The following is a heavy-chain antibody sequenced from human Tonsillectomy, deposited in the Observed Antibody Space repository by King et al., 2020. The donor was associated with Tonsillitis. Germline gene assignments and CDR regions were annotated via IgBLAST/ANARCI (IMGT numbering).Heavy chain of an antibody. D-gene: IGHD2-2*01. J-gene: IGHJ4*02. Sequence: QLVESGGVVLQPGGSLRLSCAASGFTFDECAMHWVRQAPGKGLEWVSFISWDGGISYYADSVKGRFTISRDNGRNSLYLQMNSLRAEDTAFYYCAKDICSTTSCYSDYWGQGTLVTVSS. CDR3: AKDICSTTSCYSDY. CDR2: ISWDGGIS. V-gene: IGHV3-43D*03. CDR1: GFTFDECA.